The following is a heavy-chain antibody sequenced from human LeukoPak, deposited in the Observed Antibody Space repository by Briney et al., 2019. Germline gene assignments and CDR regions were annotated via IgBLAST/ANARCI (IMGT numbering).Heavy chain of an antibody. Sequence: GGSLRLSCVASGFSFSTYWMSWVRQAPGKGLEWVANIKQDGSEKYYVDSVKGRFTISRDNAKNSVYLQMNRLRVEDTAVYYCARGRGSWYGVYFDYWGQGTLVTVSS. J-gene: IGHJ4*02. D-gene: IGHD6-13*01. CDR2: IKQDGSEK. CDR3: ARGRGSWYGVYFDY. CDR1: GFSFSTYW. V-gene: IGHV3-7*01.